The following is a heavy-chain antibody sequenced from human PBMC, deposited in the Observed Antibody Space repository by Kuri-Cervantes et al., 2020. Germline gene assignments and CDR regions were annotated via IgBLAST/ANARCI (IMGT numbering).Heavy chain of an antibody. CDR2: IYYSGST. J-gene: IGHJ4*02. V-gene: IGHV4-61*01. CDR1: GGSVSSGSYY. D-gene: IGHD3-3*01. CDR3: ALMLTYYDFWSGYYSHFDY. Sequence: SETLSLTCTVSGGSVSSGSYYWSWIRQPPGKGLEWIGYIYYSGSTNYNPSLKSRVTISVDTSKNQSSLKLSSVTAADTAVYYCALMLTYYDFWSGYYSHFDYWGQGTLVTVSS.